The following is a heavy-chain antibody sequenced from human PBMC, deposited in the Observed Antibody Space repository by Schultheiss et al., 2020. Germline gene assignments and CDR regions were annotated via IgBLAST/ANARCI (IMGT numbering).Heavy chain of an antibody. D-gene: IGHD3-10*01. CDR1: GFTFSSYS. J-gene: IGHJ4*02. V-gene: IGHV3-48*02. CDR2: ISSSNSTI. CDR3: ARVRSGTHDY. Sequence: SCAASGFTFSSYSMNWVRQAPGKGLEWVSYISSSNSTINYADSVKGRFTISRDNAKNSLYLQMNSLRDEDTAVYYCARVRSGTHDYWGQGTLVTVSS.